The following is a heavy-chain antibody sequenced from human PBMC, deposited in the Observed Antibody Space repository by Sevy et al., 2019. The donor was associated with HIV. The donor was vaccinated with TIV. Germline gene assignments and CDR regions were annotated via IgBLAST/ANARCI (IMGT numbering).Heavy chain of an antibody. V-gene: IGHV3-30*18. J-gene: IGHJ6*02. CDR1: GFTFSRYA. CDR3: AKDLPDIVVVVAATPVLGYYGMDV. D-gene: IGHD2-15*01. CDR2: ISYDGSNK. Sequence: GGSLRLSCAASGFTFSRYAMSWVRQPPGKGLERVAVISYDGSNKYYADSVKGRFTISRDNSKNTLYLQMNSLRAEDTAVYYCAKDLPDIVVVVAATPVLGYYGMDVWGQGTTVTVSS.